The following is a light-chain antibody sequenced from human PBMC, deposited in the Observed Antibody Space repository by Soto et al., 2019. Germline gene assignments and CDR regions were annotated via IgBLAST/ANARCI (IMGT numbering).Light chain of an antibody. V-gene: IGLV2-14*01. J-gene: IGLJ1*01. CDR3: SSFTSSSPYV. CDR2: DVT. Sequence: QSALTQPASVSGSPGQSITVSCTGTSSDIGGYIYVSWYQQHPGKAPKLLIYDVTNRPSGVSYRFSGAKSGNTASLTISGRQAEDEADYYCSSFTSSSPYVFGTGTKVTVL. CDR1: SSDIGGYIY.